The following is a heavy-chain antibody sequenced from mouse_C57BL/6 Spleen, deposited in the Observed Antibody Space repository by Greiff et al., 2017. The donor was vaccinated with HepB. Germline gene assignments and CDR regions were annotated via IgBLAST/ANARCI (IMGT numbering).Heavy chain of an antibody. V-gene: IGHV1-69*01. CDR1: GYTFTSYW. CDR2: IDPSDSYT. J-gene: IGHJ2*01. Sequence: QVQLQQPGAELVMPGASVKLSCKASGYTFTSYWMHWVKQRPGQGLEWIGEIDPSDSYTNYNQKFKGKSTLTVDKSSSTAYMQLSSLTSEDSAVYYCARSLSYSSNSVDYWGQGTTLTVSS. D-gene: IGHD2-5*01. CDR3: ARSLSYSSNSVDY.